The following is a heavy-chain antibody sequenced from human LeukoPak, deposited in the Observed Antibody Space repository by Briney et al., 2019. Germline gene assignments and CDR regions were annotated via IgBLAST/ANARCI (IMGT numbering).Heavy chain of an antibody. J-gene: IGHJ4*02. CDR2: IYPSGGGT. CDR1: GYTFTKYY. CDR3: ARDYKGYSYENYFDY. V-gene: IGHV1-46*01. Sequence: ASVKVSCKASGYTFTKYYIHWVRQAPGQGLEWMGIIYPSGGGTNYAQKFQGRVAMTRDTSTSTVYMELTSLRSDDTAVYYCARDYKGYSYENYFDYWGQGTLVTVSS. D-gene: IGHD5-18*01.